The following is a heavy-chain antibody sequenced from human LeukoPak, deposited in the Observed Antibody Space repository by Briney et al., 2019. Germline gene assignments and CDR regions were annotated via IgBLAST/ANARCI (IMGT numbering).Heavy chain of an antibody. V-gene: IGHV3-7*03. Sequence: GRSLRLSCAASGFTFSSYWMSWVRQAPGEGLEWVAKINQDGTEKAYVDSVRGRFTISRDNAKNSLFLQMNSLRAEDTAVYYCARGPLIAAAGTWWGQGTLVTVSS. D-gene: IGHD6-13*01. CDR3: ARGPLIAAAGTW. CDR1: GFTFSSYW. CDR2: INQDGTEK. J-gene: IGHJ4*02.